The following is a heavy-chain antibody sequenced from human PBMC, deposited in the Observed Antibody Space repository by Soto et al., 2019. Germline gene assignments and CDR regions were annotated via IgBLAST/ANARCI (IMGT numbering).Heavy chain of an antibody. D-gene: IGHD5-12*01. CDR2: ISDSGSNT. Sequence: LRLSCAAFGFKISSSSMNWVRQAPGRGLEWVAYISDSGSNTLYADSVKGRFTISRDNTKNLVYLQMNRLRAEDTAVYYCARSGRDGYNPWGQGTLVTVSS. CDR1: GFKISSSS. V-gene: IGHV3-48*04. J-gene: IGHJ5*02. CDR3: ARSGRDGYNP.